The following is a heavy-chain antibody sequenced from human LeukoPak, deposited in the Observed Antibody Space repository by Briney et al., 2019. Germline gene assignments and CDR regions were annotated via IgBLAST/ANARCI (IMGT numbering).Heavy chain of an antibody. D-gene: IGHD2-8*01. Sequence: ASVKVSCKASGYTFTSYYIHWVRQAPGQGLEWMGIINPSGGSTSYAQKFQGRVTMTRDTSTSTDYMELSSLRSEDTAVYYCARGGDIVLPSKDEGTDWGQGTLVTVSS. J-gene: IGHJ4*02. CDR2: INPSGGST. V-gene: IGHV1-46*01. CDR3: ARGGDIVLPSKDEGTD. CDR1: GYTFTSYY.